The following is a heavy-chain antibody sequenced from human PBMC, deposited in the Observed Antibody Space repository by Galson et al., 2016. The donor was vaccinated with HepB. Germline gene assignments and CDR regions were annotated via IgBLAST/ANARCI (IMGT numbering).Heavy chain of an antibody. CDR3: SSDSFAVTKPRSDY. J-gene: IGHJ4*02. V-gene: IGHV4-39*06. CDR1: GGTISSGGSF. CDR2: IYYSGST. D-gene: IGHD4-17*01. Sequence: SETMSLTCTVSGGTISSGGSFWTWIRQGPGKGLEWIGFIYYSGSTSYNPSLKSRATLSVDTSKNQLPLTLTSMTTADTAVYYCSSDSFAVTKPRSDYWGQGILVTVS.